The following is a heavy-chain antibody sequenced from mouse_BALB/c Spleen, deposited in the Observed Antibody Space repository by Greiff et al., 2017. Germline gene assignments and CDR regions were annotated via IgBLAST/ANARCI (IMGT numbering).Heavy chain of an antibody. Sequence: EVKLVESGAELVKPGASVKLSCTASGFNIKDTYMHWVKQRPEQGLEWIGRIDPANGNTKYDPKFQGKATITADTSSNTAYLQLSSLTSEDTAVYYCARNYYGSGRDYFDYWGQGTTLTVSS. CDR3: ARNYYGSGRDYFDY. CDR2: IDPANGNT. V-gene: IGHV14-3*02. J-gene: IGHJ2*01. D-gene: IGHD1-1*01. CDR1: GFNIKDTY.